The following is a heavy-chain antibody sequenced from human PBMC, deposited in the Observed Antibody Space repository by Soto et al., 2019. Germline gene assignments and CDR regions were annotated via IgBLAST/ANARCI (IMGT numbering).Heavy chain of an antibody. J-gene: IGHJ6*02. CDR3: ASCGGDCYSGFYYYGMDV. Sequence: SVKVSCKASGGTFSSYAISWVRQAPGQGLEWMGGIIPTFGTANYAQKFQGRVTITADESTSTAYMELSSLRSEDTAVYYCASCGGDCYSGFYYYGMDVWGQGTTVTVSS. D-gene: IGHD2-21*02. CDR2: IIPTFGTA. V-gene: IGHV1-69*13. CDR1: GGTFSSYA.